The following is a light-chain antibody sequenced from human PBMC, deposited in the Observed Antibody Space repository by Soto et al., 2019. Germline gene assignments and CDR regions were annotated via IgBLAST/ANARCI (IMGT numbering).Light chain of an antibody. Sequence: EIVMTQSPLSLPVTPGEPASISCRSSQSLLHDNGNTYLDWYLQKPGQSPQLLIYLSSTRVSGVPDRFSGSGSGTDFTLKISRVEADDVGVYYCMQALQIPITFGGGTKVEIK. CDR3: MQALQIPIT. V-gene: IGKV2-28*01. CDR1: QSLLHDNGNTY. CDR2: LSS. J-gene: IGKJ4*01.